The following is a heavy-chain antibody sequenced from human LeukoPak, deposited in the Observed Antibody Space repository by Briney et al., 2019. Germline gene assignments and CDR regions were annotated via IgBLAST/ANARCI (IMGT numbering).Heavy chain of an antibody. CDR1: GGSISSSSYY. J-gene: IGHJ6*02. CDR3: ARADPRYCSSTSCYSHYYYYGMDV. Sequence: SETLSLTCTVSGGSISSSSYYWGWIRQPPGKGLEWIGEINHSGSTNYNPSLKSRVTISVDTSKNQFSLKLSSVTAADTAVYYCARADPRYCSSTSCYSHYYYYGMDVWGQGTTVTVSS. V-gene: IGHV4-39*07. CDR2: INHSGST. D-gene: IGHD2-2*02.